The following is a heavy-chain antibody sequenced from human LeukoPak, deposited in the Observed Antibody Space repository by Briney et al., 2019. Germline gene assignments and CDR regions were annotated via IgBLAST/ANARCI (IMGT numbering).Heavy chain of an antibody. CDR3: ARDGGSYYYGSGSPTPHDY. Sequence: GGSLRLSCAASGFTFSSYAMSWVRQAPGKGLEWVSAISGSGGSTYYADSVKGRFTISRDNAKNSLYLQMNSLRAEDTAVYYCARDGGSYYYGSGSPTPHDYWGQGTLVTVSS. CDR1: GFTFSSYA. V-gene: IGHV3-23*01. J-gene: IGHJ4*02. D-gene: IGHD3-10*01. CDR2: ISGSGGST.